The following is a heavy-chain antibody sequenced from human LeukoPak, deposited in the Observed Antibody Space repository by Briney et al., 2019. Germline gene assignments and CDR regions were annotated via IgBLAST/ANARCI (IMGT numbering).Heavy chain of an antibody. CDR3: ARDICGYNYGCFDS. J-gene: IGHJ4*02. Sequence: MTSETLSLTCAVSGGSISSSNWWSWVRQPPGKGLEWIGEIYHSGSTNYNPSLKSRVTISVDKSKDQFSLKLSSVTAADTAVYYCARDICGYNYGCFDSWGQGTLVTVSS. D-gene: IGHD5-18*01. CDR2: IYHSGST. CDR1: GGSISSSNW. V-gene: IGHV4-4*02.